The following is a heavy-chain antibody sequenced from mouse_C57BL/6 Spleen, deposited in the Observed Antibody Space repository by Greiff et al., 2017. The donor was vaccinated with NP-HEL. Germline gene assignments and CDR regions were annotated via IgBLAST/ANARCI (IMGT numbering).Heavy chain of an antibody. J-gene: IGHJ2*01. CDR1: GYAFSSSW. V-gene: IGHV1-82*01. Sequence: QVQLQQSGPELVKPGASVKISCKASGYAFSSSWMNWVKQRPGKGLEWIGRIYPGDGDTNYNGKFKGKATLTADKSSSTAYMQLSSLTSEDSAVYFCARGSSAQFDYWGQGTTLTVSS. D-gene: IGHD3-2*02. CDR3: ARGSSAQFDY. CDR2: IYPGDGDT.